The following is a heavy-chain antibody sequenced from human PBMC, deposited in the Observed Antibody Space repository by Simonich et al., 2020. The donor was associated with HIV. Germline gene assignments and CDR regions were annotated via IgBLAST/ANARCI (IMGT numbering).Heavy chain of an antibody. CDR3: ARGRYYYGSGSYRYYFDS. D-gene: IGHD3-10*01. Sequence: QVQLQQWGAGLLKASETLSLTCAVYGGSFNDYSWSWIRQPLGKGLEWIGEIHHSGSTNSNASVKSRVTISVDTSKKQFSVQLNSVTAADTDVYYCARGRYYYGSGSYRYYFDSWGQGTLVTVSS. CDR1: GGSFNDYS. V-gene: IGHV4-34*01. J-gene: IGHJ4*02. CDR2: IHHSGST.